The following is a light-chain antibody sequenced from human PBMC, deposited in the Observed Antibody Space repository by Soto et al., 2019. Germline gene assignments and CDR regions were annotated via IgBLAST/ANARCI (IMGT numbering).Light chain of an antibody. V-gene: IGLV2-14*01. CDR3: GSYTSSSNYV. CDR2: EVS. Sequence: QSALTQPASVSGSPGQSTTISCTGYIHYDFVSWYQQHPGTAPKLVIYEVSNRPSGTSDRFSGSKSGHTASLTISGLQTEDEAVYYCGSYTSSSNYVFGTGTKVNVL. J-gene: IGLJ1*01. CDR1: IHYDF.